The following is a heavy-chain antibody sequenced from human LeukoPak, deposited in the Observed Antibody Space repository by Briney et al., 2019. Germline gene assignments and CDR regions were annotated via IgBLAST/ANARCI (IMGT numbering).Heavy chain of an antibody. Sequence: GGSLRLSCEASGFMFTSYRMTWVRQAPGKGLEWVGAINQDGSENFLVDSVRGRFTISRDNAKNSLFLQLNSLRAEDTAVYYCARVWQYYYGYSAFDLWGRGTMVTVS. D-gene: IGHD3-16*01. CDR3: ARVWQYYYGYSAFDL. J-gene: IGHJ3*01. CDR2: INQDGSEN. V-gene: IGHV3-7*01. CDR1: GFMFTSYR.